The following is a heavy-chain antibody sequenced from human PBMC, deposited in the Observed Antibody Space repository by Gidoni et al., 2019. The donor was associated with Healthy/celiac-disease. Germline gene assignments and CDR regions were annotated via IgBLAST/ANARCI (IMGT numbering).Heavy chain of an antibody. J-gene: IGHJ6*02. CDR3: ARAAPYSSGWYVGYYYYGMDV. Sequence: QVQLQQWGAGLLKHSETLSLTCAVYGGSFSGYYWSWIRQPPGKGLEWIGEINHSGSTNYNPSLKSRVTISVDTSKNQFSLKLSSVTAADTAVYYCARAAPYSSGWYVGYYYYGMDVWGQGTTVTVSS. V-gene: IGHV4-34*01. D-gene: IGHD6-19*01. CDR1: GGSFSGYY. CDR2: INHSGST.